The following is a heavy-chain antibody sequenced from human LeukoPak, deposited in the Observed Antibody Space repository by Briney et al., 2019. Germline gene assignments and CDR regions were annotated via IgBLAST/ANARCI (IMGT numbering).Heavy chain of an antibody. V-gene: IGHV1-24*01. J-gene: IGHJ4*02. CDR1: GYTLTELS. CDR2: FDPEDGET. Sequence: ASVKVSCKFSGYTLTELSMHWVRQAPGKGLEWMGGFDPEDGETIYAQKFQGRVTMTEDTSTDTAYMELSSLRSEDTAVYYCATGGSYHRYFDYWGQGTLVTVSS. D-gene: IGHD1-26*01. CDR3: ATGGSYHRYFDY.